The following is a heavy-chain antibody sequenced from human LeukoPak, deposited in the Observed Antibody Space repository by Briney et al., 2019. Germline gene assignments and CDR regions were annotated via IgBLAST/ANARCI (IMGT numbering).Heavy chain of an antibody. Sequence: SETLSLTCTVSGGSISSYYWSWIRQPPGKGLEWIGYIYYSGSTNYNPSLKSRVTISVDTSKNQFSLKLSSVTAADTAVYYCARADPGSYHLTFDYWGQGTLVTVSS. CDR2: IYYSGST. CDR3: ARADPGSYHLTFDY. V-gene: IGHV4-59*12. CDR1: GGSISSYY. D-gene: IGHD1-26*01. J-gene: IGHJ4*02.